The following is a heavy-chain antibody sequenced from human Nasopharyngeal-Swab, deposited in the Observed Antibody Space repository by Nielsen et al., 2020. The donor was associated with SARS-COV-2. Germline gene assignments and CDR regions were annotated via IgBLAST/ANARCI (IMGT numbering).Heavy chain of an antibody. D-gene: IGHD1-26*01. CDR2: ISYDGSNK. CDR1: GFTFSSYA. J-gene: IGHJ4*02. CDR3: ARDRVGWAIYY. V-gene: IGHV3-30*04. Sequence: SLKISCAASGFTFSSYAMHWVRQAPGKGLEWVAVISYDGSNKYYADSVKGRFTISRDKSKNTLYRQMNSLSAADTAVYYCARDRVGWAIYYGGQGTLVTVSS.